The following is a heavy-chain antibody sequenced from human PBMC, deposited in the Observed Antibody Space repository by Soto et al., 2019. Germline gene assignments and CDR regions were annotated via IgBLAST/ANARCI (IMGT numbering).Heavy chain of an antibody. CDR3: ARAHEVAWFDS. CDR1: GVAFSSYT. CDR2: ITNRGTHT. J-gene: IGHJ5*01. Sequence: PGGALRVCCTVSGVAFSSYTMNWVRQAPGKGLQWVASITNRGTHTYSADSVKGRFTISRDNDKNSLYLQMNNLRAEDTATYYCARAHEVAWFDSWGLGTLVPVSS. D-gene: IGHD2-15*01. V-gene: IGHV3-21*06.